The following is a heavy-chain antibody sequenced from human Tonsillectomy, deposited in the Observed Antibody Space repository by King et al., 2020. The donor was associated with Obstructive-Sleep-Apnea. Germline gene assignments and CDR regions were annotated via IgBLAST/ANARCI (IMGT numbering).Heavy chain of an antibody. Sequence: VQLVESGGGLIQPGGSLRLSCAASGFTFGSYAMTWVRQAPGKGLEWVSAIGGSGDSTYYADSVRGRFTISRDNSKNTLYLQMNSLRAEDTAVYYCAKDLPCWFDPWGQGTLVTVSS. CDR3: AKDLPCWFDP. J-gene: IGHJ5*02. V-gene: IGHV3-23*04. CDR2: IGGSGDST. CDR1: GFTFGSYA.